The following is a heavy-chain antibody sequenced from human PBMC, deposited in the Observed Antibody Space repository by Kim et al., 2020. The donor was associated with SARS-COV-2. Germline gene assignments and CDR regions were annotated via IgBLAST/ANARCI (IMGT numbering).Heavy chain of an antibody. CDR1: GGSISSGGYY. J-gene: IGHJ5*02. CDR2: IYYSGST. V-gene: IGHV4-31*03. D-gene: IGHD4-17*01. Sequence: SETLSRTCTVSGGSISSGGYYWSWIRQHPGKGLEWIGYIYYSGSTYYNPSLKSRVTISVDTSKNQFSLKLSSVTAADTAVYYCARDHGDYGGHWWVDPWGQGTLVTVSS. CDR3: ARDHGDYGGHWWVDP.